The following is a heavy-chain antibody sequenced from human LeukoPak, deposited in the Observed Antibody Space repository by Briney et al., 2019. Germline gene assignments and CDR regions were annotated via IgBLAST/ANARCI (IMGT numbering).Heavy chain of an antibody. J-gene: IGHJ3*02. D-gene: IGHD6-13*01. CDR2: VSGADGTT. V-gene: IGHV3-23*01. CDR1: GFTFSAYG. Sequence: GGSLRLSCAASGFTFSAYGMSWVRQSPRKGLEWVSGVSGADGTTYYADSVRGRFTISRDNSKNTLYLQMSSLRAEDTAVYYCARGPLLYSRGAFDIWGQGTMVTVSS. CDR3: ARGPLLYSRGAFDI.